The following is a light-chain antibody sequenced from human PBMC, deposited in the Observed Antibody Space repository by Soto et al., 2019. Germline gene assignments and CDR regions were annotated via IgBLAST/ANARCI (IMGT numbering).Light chain of an antibody. CDR1: QSVSSN. V-gene: IGKV3-15*01. CDR3: LHYNKWPRWT. CDR2: DAS. Sequence: EIMMTQSPAILSVSPVERATLSCMVSQSVSSNLAWYQQKPGQAPRLLIYDASSRATGIPARFSGSGSGTEFTLTISSLQSEDFAVYYCLHYNKWPRWTFGQGTRWIS. J-gene: IGKJ1*01.